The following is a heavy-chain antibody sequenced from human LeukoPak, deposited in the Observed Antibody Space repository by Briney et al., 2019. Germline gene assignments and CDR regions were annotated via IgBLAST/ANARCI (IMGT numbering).Heavy chain of an antibody. Sequence: SETLSLTCTVSGDSISSGDYYWSWIRQPAGKGLEWIGRISSSGSTNYNPSLKSRVTISVDTSKNQFSLKLSSVSAADTAVYFCARGPYSYDSSGAFDIWGQGTMVTVSS. V-gene: IGHV4-61*02. J-gene: IGHJ3*02. CDR3: ARGPYSYDSSGAFDI. D-gene: IGHD3-22*01. CDR2: ISSSGST. CDR1: GDSISSGDYY.